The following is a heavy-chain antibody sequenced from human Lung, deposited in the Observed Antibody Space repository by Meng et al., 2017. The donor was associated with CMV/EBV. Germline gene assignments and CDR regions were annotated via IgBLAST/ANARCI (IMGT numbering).Heavy chain of an antibody. J-gene: IGHJ4*02. CDR1: GFTLSSYW. CDR3: ARAYRAIDY. D-gene: IGHD1-26*01. Sequence: GESXKISCAASGFTLSSYWMSWVRQAPGKGLEWVANIKEDGSEKYYVDSVKGRFTISRDNAKNSLYVQMNSLRGEDTAVYYCARAYRAIDYWGQGTLVTVS. V-gene: IGHV3-7*01. CDR2: IKEDGSEK.